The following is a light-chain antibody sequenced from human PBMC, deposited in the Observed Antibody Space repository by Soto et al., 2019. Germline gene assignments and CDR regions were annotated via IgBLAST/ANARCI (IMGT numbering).Light chain of an antibody. CDR2: EVV. Sequence: SALTQPASVSGSPGQSITISCTGSSSDVGTYNLVSWYQHHPGKAPKLMISEVVKRPSGVSNRFSGSKSGNTASLTISGLQAEDEADYYCCSYAGSSMFVFGGGTKLTAL. CDR1: SSDVGTYNL. CDR3: CSYAGSSMFV. V-gene: IGLV2-23*02. J-gene: IGLJ2*01.